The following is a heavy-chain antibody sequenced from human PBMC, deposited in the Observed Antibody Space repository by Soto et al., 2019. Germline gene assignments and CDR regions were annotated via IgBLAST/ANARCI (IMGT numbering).Heavy chain of an antibody. D-gene: IGHD6-13*01. V-gene: IGHV3-33*01. CDR3: ARDRRAAAGSCVLDY. Sequence: QVQLVESGGGVVQPGRSLRLSCAASGFTFSSYGRHWVRQAPGKGLEWGAVIWYDGSNKYYADSVKGRFTISRDNSKNTLYLKMNSLRAEDTAVYYCARDRRAAAGSCVLDYWGQGTLVTVSS. CDR2: IWYDGSNK. CDR1: GFTFSSYG. J-gene: IGHJ4*02.